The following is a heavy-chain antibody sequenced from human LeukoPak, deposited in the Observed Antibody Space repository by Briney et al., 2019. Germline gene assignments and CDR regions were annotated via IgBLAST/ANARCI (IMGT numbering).Heavy chain of an antibody. V-gene: IGHV3-30*18. CDR2: ISYDGSNK. J-gene: IGHJ4*02. CDR3: AKARNDFWSGYYTPLYFDY. CDR1: GFTFSSYG. D-gene: IGHD3-3*01. Sequence: PGGSLRLSCAASGFTFSSYGMHWVRQAPGKGLEWVEVISYDGSNKYYADSVKGRFTISRDNSKNTLYLQMNSLRAEDTAVYYCAKARNDFWSGYYTPLYFDYWGQGTLVTVSS.